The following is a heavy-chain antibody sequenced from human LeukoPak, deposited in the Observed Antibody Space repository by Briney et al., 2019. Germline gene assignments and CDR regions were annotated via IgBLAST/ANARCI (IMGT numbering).Heavy chain of an antibody. V-gene: IGHV1-69*13. CDR1: GGTFSSYA. CDR2: IIPIFGTA. J-gene: IGHJ6*03. D-gene: IGHD3-3*01. CDR3: ARAITIFGAVTHYYYYYMDV. Sequence: SVKVSCKASGGTFSSYAISWVRQAPGQGLEWMGGIIPIFGTANYAQKFQGRVTITADESTSTAYMELSSLRSEDTAVYYCARAITIFGAVTHYYYYYMDVWGKGTTVTVSS.